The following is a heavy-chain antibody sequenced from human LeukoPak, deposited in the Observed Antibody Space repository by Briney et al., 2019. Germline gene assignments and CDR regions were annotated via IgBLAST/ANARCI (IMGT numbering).Heavy chain of an antibody. Sequence: GGSLRLSCAASGFTFTDFYMSWIRQAPGKGLEWVSYINSGGSPIYYADSVKGRFTISRDNAKNSLYLQMNSLRAEDTAMYYCARDLDVGATTPDYWGQGTLVTVSS. CDR1: GFTFTDFY. D-gene: IGHD1-26*01. J-gene: IGHJ4*02. V-gene: IGHV3-11*04. CDR2: INSGGSPI. CDR3: ARDLDVGATTPDY.